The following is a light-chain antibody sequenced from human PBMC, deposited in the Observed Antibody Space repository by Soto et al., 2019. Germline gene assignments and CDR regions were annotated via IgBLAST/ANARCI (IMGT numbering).Light chain of an antibody. CDR2: DAS. V-gene: IGKV1-5*01. CDR3: QQYNSYLWT. J-gene: IGKJ1*01. Sequence: DIQMTQSPSTLSASVGDRVTITCRASQSISSWLAWYQQKPGKAPKLLIYDASSLESGVPSRFRGGGSGTEFALTISSLQPDDFATYYCQQYNSYLWTFGQGTKVEIK. CDR1: QSISSW.